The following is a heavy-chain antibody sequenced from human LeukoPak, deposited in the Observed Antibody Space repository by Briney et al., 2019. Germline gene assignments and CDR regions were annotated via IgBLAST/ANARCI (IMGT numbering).Heavy chain of an antibody. D-gene: IGHD3-16*01. V-gene: IGHV4-59*01. J-gene: IGHJ4*02. CDR3: ARAGGGDSAMDLDY. CDR1: GASISSRY. CDR2: THYNGKT. Sequence: SETLSLICAVSGASISSRYWSWIRQPPGKGLEWIGYTHYNGKTDYNPSLRGRVTMSVDTSKNQFSLNLNSMAAADTAVDYCARAGGGDSAMDLDYWGQGLLVTVSS.